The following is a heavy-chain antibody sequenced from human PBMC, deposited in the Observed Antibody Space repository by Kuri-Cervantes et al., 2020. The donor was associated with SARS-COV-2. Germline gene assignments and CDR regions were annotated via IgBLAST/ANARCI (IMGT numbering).Heavy chain of an antibody. D-gene: IGHD3-16*01. CDR2: IYYSGST. J-gene: IGHJ5*02. Sequence: SETLSLTCTVSGGSISSYYWSWIRQPPGKGLEWIGYIYYSGSTNYNPSLKSRVTISVDTSKNQFSLKLSSVTAADTAVYYCAREAGLGWFDPWGQGTLVTVSS. CDR1: GGSISSYY. CDR3: AREAGLGWFDP. V-gene: IGHV4-59*12.